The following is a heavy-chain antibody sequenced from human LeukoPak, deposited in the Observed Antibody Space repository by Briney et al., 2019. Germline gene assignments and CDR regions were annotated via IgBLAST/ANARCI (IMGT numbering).Heavy chain of an antibody. D-gene: IGHD5-18*01. CDR1: AFTFSNYG. V-gene: IGHV3-30*18. CDR2: ISYDGTYK. CDR3: VKDQRGFSYGYSYLFDP. J-gene: IGHJ5*02. Sequence: PGGSLRLSCAASAFTFSNYGMHWVRQAPGKGLAWVAFISYDGTYKFHADSVKGRFTISRDNSNDTLYLQMNGLRPDDAAVYYCVKDQRGFSYGYSYLFDPRGQGTLVTVSS.